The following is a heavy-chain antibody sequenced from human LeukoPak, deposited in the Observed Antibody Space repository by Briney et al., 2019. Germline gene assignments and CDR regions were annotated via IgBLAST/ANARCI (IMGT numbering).Heavy chain of an antibody. J-gene: IGHJ4*02. V-gene: IGHV4-59*11. CDR2: FYYSGST. CDR3: ARGYDSSGYLDNGSFDY. Sequence: SETLSLTCTVSGGSIGSHYWSWIRQPPGKGLEWIGYFYYSGSTNYNPSLKSRVTISVDTSKNQFSLKLSSVTAADTAVYYCARGYDSSGYLDNGSFDYWGQGTLVTVSS. CDR1: GGSIGSHY. D-gene: IGHD3-22*01.